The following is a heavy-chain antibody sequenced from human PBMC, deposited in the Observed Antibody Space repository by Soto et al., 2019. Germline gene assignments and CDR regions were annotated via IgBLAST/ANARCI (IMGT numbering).Heavy chain of an antibody. CDR2: IDWDDDK. J-gene: IGHJ4*02. Sequence: SGPTLVNPTQTLTLTCTFSGFSLSTSGMRVSWIRQPPGKALEWLARIDWDDDKFYSTSLKTRLTISKDTSKNQVLLTMTNMDPVDTATYFCARGLSGRPFDYWGQGTLVTVSS. V-gene: IGHV2-70*04. D-gene: IGHD5-12*01. CDR1: GFSLSTSGMR. CDR3: ARGLSGRPFDY.